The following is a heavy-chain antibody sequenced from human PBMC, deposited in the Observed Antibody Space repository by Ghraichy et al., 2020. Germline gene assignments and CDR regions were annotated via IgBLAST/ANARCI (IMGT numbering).Heavy chain of an antibody. CDR1: GGSISSYY. J-gene: IGHJ4*02. D-gene: IGHD6-19*01. V-gene: IGHV4-34*01. CDR2: INHSGST. CDR3: ARVRYISGWYYYFDY. Sequence: SETLSLTCTVSGGSISSYYWSWIRQPPGKGLEWIGEINHSGSTNYNPSLKSRVTISVDTSKNQFSLKLSSVTAADTAVYYCARVRYISGWYYYFDYWGQGTLVTVSS.